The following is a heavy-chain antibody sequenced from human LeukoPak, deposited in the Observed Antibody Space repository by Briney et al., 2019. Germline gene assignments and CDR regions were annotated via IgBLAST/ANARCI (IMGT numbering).Heavy chain of an antibody. D-gene: IGHD4-17*01. CDR1: GFSISNYW. J-gene: IGHJ4*02. CDR3: ARLFGGVTTFDY. CDR2: INPDGSAE. V-gene: IGHV3-7*01. Sequence: GGSLRLSCAASGFSISNYWMSWVRQGPGKGLEWVASINPDGSAERYVDSVKGRFTISRDNAKNSMYLQMNSLSAEDTALFYCARLFGGVTTFDYWGQGTLVAVSS.